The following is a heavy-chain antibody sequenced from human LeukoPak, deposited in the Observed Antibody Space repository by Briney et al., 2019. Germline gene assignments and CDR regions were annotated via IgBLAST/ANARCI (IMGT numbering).Heavy chain of an antibody. Sequence: PSETLSLTCTVSGGSISSGDYYWSWIRQPPGKGLEWIGYIYYSGSTYYNPSLKSRVTISVDTSKNQFSLKLSSVTAADTAVYYCAREDCSGGSCYDDAFDIWGQGTMVTVSS. CDR3: AREDCSGGSCYDDAFDI. D-gene: IGHD2-15*01. J-gene: IGHJ3*02. CDR1: GGSISSGDYY. CDR2: IYYSGST. V-gene: IGHV4-30-4*08.